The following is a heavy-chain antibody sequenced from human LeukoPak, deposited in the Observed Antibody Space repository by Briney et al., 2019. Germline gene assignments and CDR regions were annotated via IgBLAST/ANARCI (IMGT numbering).Heavy chain of an antibody. Sequence: GGSLRLSCAASGFTFSSYSMNWVRQAPGKGLEWVSVIYSGGSTYYADSVKGRFTISRDNSKNTLYLQMNSLRAEDTAVYYCARGRRRSSGWYGAFDIWGQGTMVTVSS. V-gene: IGHV3-66*01. J-gene: IGHJ3*02. CDR2: IYSGGST. CDR3: ARGRRRSSGWYGAFDI. D-gene: IGHD6-19*01. CDR1: GFTFSSYS.